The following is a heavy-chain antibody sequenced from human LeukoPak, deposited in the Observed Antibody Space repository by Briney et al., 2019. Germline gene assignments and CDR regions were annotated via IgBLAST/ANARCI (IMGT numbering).Heavy chain of an antibody. D-gene: IGHD3-22*01. V-gene: IGHV3-53*04. CDR1: GFTVSSNY. CDR2: IYSGGST. CDR3: ARGSPALDRYYDSSGYFGIDY. Sequence: GGSLRLSCAASGFTVSSNYMSWVRQAPGKGLEWVSVIYSGGSTYYADSVKGRFTISRHNSKNTLYLQMNSLRAEDTAVYYCARGSPALDRYYDSSGYFGIDYWGQGTLVTVSS. J-gene: IGHJ4*02.